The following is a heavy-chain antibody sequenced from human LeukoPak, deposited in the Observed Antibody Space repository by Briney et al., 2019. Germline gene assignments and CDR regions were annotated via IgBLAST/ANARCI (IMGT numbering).Heavy chain of an antibody. D-gene: IGHD4-17*01. Sequence: GASVKVSCKASGYTSTSYAIHWVRQAPGQRLEWMGGIIPIFGTANYAQKFQGRVTITADESTSTAYMELSSLRSEDTAVYYCARGNVGYGDSGYFQHWGQGTLVTVSS. CDR3: ARGNVGYGDSGYFQH. CDR2: IIPIFGTA. V-gene: IGHV1-69*13. J-gene: IGHJ1*01. CDR1: GYTSTSYA.